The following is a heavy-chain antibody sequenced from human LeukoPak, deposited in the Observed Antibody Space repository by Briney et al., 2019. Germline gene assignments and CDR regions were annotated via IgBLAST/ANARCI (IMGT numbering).Heavy chain of an antibody. CDR2: IRYDGSNK. CDR3: AKEILTGLAPHDP. CDR1: GFTFSSYG. J-gene: IGHJ5*02. D-gene: IGHD3-9*01. Sequence: GGSLRLSCAASGFTFSSYGMHWVRQAPGRGLEWVAFIRYDGSNKYYADSVKGRFTISRDNSKNTLYLQMNSLRAEDTAVDYCAKEILTGLAPHDPWGQGTLVTVSS. V-gene: IGHV3-30*02.